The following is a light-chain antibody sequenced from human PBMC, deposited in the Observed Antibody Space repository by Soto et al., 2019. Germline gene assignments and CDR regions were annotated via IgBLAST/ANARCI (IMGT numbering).Light chain of an antibody. J-gene: IGLJ1*01. CDR3: QAWDSSTGV. CDR2: QDS. V-gene: IGLV3-1*01. Sequence: SYELTQPPSLSVSPGQTASITCSGDTLGDKYACWYQQKPGQSPVLVIYQDSKRPSGIPERFSGSNSGNTATLTISGTQAMDEADYYCQAWDSSTGVFGTGTKLTVL. CDR1: TLGDKY.